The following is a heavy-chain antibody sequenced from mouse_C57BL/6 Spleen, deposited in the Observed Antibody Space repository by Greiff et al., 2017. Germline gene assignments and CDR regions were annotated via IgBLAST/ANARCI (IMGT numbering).Heavy chain of an antibody. CDR3: GRATTVVEDVDD. Sequence: EVKVVESGGDLVKPGGSLKLSCAASGFTFSSYGMSWVRQTPDKSLEWVATISSGGSYTYYPDSVKGRFTIAKDNAKNTLYLQMSSLKSEDTAMYYGGRATTVVEDVDDWGQGTTLTVSS. CDR2: ISSGGSYT. D-gene: IGHD1-1*01. J-gene: IGHJ2*01. CDR1: GFTFSSYG. V-gene: IGHV5-6*01.